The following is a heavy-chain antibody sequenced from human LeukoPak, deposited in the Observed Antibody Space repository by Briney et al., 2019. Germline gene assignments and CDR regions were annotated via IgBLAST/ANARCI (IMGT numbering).Heavy chain of an antibody. CDR3: ARDSGGRGWFDP. D-gene: IGHD2-15*01. J-gene: IGHJ5*02. Sequence: GGSLRLSCAASGFTFSSYGMTWVRQAPGKGLEWVSSISGRGTITYYADSVKGRFIVSRDISKNTLYLQMNSLRAEDTAVYYCARDSGGRGWFDPWGQGTLVTVSS. CDR2: ISGRGTIT. CDR1: GFTFSSYG. V-gene: IGHV3-23*01.